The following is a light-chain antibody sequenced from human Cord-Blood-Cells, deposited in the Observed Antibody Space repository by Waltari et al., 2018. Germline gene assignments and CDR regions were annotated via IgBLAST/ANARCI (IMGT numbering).Light chain of an antibody. V-gene: IGLV2-14*01. CDR2: DVS. J-gene: IGLJ3*02. CDR1: SSDVGGYNY. Sequence: QSALTQPASVSGSPGQSITISCTGTSSDVGGYNYVSWYQQHPGKAPNLMIYDVSKRPSGVSIRFSGSKAGNTASLTISGLQAEDEADYYCSSYTSSSTWVFGGGTKLTVL. CDR3: SSYTSSSTWV.